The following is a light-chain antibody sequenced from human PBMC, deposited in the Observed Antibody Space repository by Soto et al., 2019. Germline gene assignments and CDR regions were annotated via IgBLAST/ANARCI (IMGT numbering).Light chain of an antibody. CDR1: SSDIGGHNY. CDR3: SSFGVPDKV. J-gene: IGLJ3*02. Sequence: QSALTQPPSASGSPGQSVTISCTGTSSDIGGHNYVSWYQQHPGKAPKLVIYDVTKRPSGVPGRFSGSKSGNTASLTVSGLRAEDEADYYCSSFGVPDKVFGGGTKLTVL. CDR2: DVT. V-gene: IGLV2-8*01.